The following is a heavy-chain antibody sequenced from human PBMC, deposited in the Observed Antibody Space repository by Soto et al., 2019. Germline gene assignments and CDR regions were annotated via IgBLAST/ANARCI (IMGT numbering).Heavy chain of an antibody. V-gene: IGHV4-59*01. CDR2: IYYSGST. Sequence: SETLSLTCTVSGGSISSYYWSWIRQPPGKGLEWIGYIYYSGSTNYNPSLKSRVTISVDTSKNQFSLKLSSVTAADTAVYYCARGGVPIVVVPASRWFDPWGQGTLVTVCS. CDR1: GGSISSYY. J-gene: IGHJ5*02. D-gene: IGHD2-2*01. CDR3: ARGGVPIVVVPASRWFDP.